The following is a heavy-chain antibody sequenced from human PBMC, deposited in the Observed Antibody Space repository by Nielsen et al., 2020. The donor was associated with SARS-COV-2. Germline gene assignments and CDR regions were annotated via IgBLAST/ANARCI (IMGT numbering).Heavy chain of an antibody. D-gene: IGHD4-11*01. J-gene: IGHJ6*02. CDR2: ISTSSRTI. V-gene: IGHV3-48*04. CDR3: ARGDYNLNYRFYGLDV. CDR1: GFTFSSYS. Sequence: GESLKISCAASGFTFSSYSMNWVRQAPGKGLDWVSYISTSSRTIYYADSVKGRFTISRDNAKNSLYLQMNSLRAEDTAGYYCARGDYNLNYRFYGLDVWGQGTTVTVSS.